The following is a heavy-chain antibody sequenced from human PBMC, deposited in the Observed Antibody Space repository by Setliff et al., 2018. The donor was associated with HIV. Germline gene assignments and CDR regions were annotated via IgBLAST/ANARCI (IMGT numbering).Heavy chain of an antibody. V-gene: IGHV4-61*01. CDR3: ASHSGGWNYYLDY. D-gene: IGHD6-19*01. CDR1: GGSVSSVNYY. J-gene: IGHJ4*02. Sequence: PSETLSLTCSVSGGSVSSVNYYWSWIRQPPGKGLEWIGYIHYTGSTTYNPSLKSRVTISVDTSKNQFSLELSSVTAADTAVYYCASHSGGWNYYLDYWGQGTLVTVSS. CDR2: IHYTGST.